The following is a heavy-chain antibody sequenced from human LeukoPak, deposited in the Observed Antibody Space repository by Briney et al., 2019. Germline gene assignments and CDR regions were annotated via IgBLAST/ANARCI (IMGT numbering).Heavy chain of an antibody. CDR3: ARGLDDYVWGSPPDY. J-gene: IGHJ4*02. D-gene: IGHD3-16*01. CDR1: GYIFTSHD. Sequence: ASVKVSCKASGYIFTSHDINWVRQATGQGLEWMGWMNPNSGNTGYAQKFQGRVTMTRNTSISTAYMELSSLRSEDTAVYYCARGLDDYVWGSPPDYWGQGTLVTVSS. CDR2: MNPNSGNT. V-gene: IGHV1-8*01.